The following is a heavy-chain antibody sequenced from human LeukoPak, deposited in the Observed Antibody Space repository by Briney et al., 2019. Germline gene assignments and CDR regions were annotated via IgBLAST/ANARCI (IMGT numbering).Heavy chain of an antibody. D-gene: IGHD3-16*01. CDR3: AKERHRVVLRSGEGFDY. Sequence: PGGSLRLSCAASGFIFDDYAMHWVRQAPGKGLEWVSGINWNSGSIAYADSVKGRFTISRDNAKNSLYLQMNTLRAEDAALYYCAKERHRVVLRSGEGFDYWGQGTLVTVSS. J-gene: IGHJ4*02. CDR1: GFIFDDYA. V-gene: IGHV3-9*01. CDR2: INWNSGSI.